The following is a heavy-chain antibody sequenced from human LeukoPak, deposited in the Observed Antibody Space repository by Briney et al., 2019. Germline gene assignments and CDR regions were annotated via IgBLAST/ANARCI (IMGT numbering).Heavy chain of an antibody. CDR1: GYTFTSYY. D-gene: IGHD3-3*01. CDR3: ARALYYDSWSGYYKEENWFDP. CDR2: INPSGGST. J-gene: IGHJ5*02. V-gene: IGHV1-46*01. Sequence: ASVKVSCKASGYTFTSYYMHWVRQAPGQGLEWMGIINPSGGSTSYAQKFQGRVTMTRDTSTSTVYMELSSLRSEDTAVYYCARALYYDSWSGYYKEENWFDPWGQGTLVTVSS.